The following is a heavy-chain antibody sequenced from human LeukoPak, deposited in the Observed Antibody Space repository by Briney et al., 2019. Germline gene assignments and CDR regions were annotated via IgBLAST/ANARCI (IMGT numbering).Heavy chain of an antibody. J-gene: IGHJ6*03. V-gene: IGHV1-69*05. Sequence: SVKVSCKASGGTFSSYAISWVRQAPGQGLEWMGGIIPILGTANYAQKFQGRVTITTDESTSTAYMELSSLRSEDTAVYYCARGTIFGVVIREYYMDVWGKGTTVTVSS. CDR2: IIPILGTA. CDR1: GGTFSSYA. D-gene: IGHD3-3*01. CDR3: ARGTIFGVVIREYYMDV.